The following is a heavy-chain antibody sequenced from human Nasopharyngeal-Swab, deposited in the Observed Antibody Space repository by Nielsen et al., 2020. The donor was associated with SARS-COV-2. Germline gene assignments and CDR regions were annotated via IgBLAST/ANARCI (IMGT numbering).Heavy chain of an antibody. J-gene: IGHJ6*02. Sequence: GESLKISCKGSGSSFTSYWISWVRQMTGKGLEWMGRIDPSDSYTNYSPSFQGHVTISADKSISTAYLQWSSLKASDTAMYYCARRDCSSTSCSHYYYYGMDVWGQGTTVTVSS. CDR2: IDPSDSYT. CDR1: GSSFTSYW. V-gene: IGHV5-10-1*01. CDR3: ARRDCSSTSCSHYYYYGMDV. D-gene: IGHD2-2*01.